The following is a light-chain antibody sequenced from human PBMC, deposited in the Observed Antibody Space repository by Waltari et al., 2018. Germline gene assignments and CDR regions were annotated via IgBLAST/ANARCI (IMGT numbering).Light chain of an antibody. J-gene: IGKJ1*01. V-gene: IGKV3-20*01. CDR1: QSVSRA. CDR2: GAS. Sequence: EIVLTQSPGTLSLSPGERVTLSCRASQSVSRALAWYQQKPGQAPRLLIYGASNRATGSPDRFRSSGSATDFSLTIRRLEPEDFAVYYCQHYVRLPVTFGQGTKVEIK. CDR3: QHYVRLPVT.